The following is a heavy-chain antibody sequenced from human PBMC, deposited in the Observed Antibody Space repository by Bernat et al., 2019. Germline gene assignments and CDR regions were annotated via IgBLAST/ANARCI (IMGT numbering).Heavy chain of an antibody. J-gene: IGHJ4*02. V-gene: IGHV4-39*01. CDR2: IHYSGST. Sequence: QLQLQESGPGLVKPSETLSLTCTVSGGSISSSSYYWGWIRQPPGKGLEWIGSIHYSGSTYYNPSLKSRVTISVDTSKNQFSLKLSSVTAADTAVYYCARHREQWLVRPLSFDYWGQGTLVTVSS. D-gene: IGHD6-19*01. CDR3: ARHREQWLVRPLSFDY. CDR1: GGSISSSSYY.